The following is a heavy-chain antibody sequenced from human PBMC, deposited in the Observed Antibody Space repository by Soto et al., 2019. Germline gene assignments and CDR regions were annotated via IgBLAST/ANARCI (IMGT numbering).Heavy chain of an antibody. CDR2: ISSYNGHT. J-gene: IGHJ4*02. V-gene: IGHV1-18*04. CDR3: AGGYYHYFDS. D-gene: IGHD3-22*01. Sequence: XSLTVSYKESVYAFTAYGDTWVRQAPGQGLEWMGWISSYNGHTRYAQNFQGRVTMTIDTSTNTAYVELRSLRSDDTAVYYCAGGYYHYFDSWRQGALVTVSS. CDR1: VYAFTAYG.